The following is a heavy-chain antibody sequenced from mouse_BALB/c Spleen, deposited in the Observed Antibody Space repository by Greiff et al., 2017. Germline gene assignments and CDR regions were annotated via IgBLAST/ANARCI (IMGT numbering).Heavy chain of an antibody. CDR2: ISSGGST. D-gene: IGHD2-1*01. Sequence: DVQLVESGGGLVKPGGSLKLSCAASGFTFSSYAMSWVRQTPEKRLEWVASISSGGSTYYPDGVKGRFTISRDNARNILYLQMSSLRSEDTAMYYCARGGDGNLDYWGQGTTLTVSS. J-gene: IGHJ2*01. V-gene: IGHV5-6-5*01. CDR3: ARGGDGNLDY. CDR1: GFTFSSYA.